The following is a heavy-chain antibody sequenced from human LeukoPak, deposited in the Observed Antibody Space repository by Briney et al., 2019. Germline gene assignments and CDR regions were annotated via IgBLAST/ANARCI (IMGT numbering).Heavy chain of an antibody. CDR3: AGEHSDLDY. J-gene: IGHJ4*02. CDR2: IYSGGST. Sequence: LGGSLRLSCAASGFTVSRNYMTWVRQAPGKGLDWVSVIYSGGSTYYADSVKGRFTISRDNSKNSLYLQMNSLRAEDTAVYYCAGEHSDLDYWGQGTLVTVSS. D-gene: IGHD2-21*01. CDR1: GFTVSRNY. V-gene: IGHV3-53*01.